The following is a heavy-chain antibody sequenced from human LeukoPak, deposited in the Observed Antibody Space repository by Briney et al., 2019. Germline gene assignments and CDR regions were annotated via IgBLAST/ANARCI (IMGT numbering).Heavy chain of an antibody. CDR2: IDPSDSYT. D-gene: IGHD1-20*01. V-gene: IGHV5-10-1*01. CDR1: GYSFTSYW. Sequence: GESLKIYCKGSGYSFTSYWISWVRQMPGKGLEWMGRIDPSDSYTNYSPSFQGHVTISADKSISTAYLQWSSLKASDTAIYYCARHLSGTPDYWGQGTLVTVSS. CDR3: ARHLSGTPDY. J-gene: IGHJ4*02.